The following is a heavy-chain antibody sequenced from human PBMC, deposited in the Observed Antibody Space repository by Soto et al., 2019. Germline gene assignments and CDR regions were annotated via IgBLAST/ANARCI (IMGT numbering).Heavy chain of an antibody. J-gene: IGHJ3*02. D-gene: IGHD3-10*01. V-gene: IGHV3-23*01. CDR2: ISGSGGAR. CDR3: AKVCGSGTLARPFDDFDI. Sequence: EVQLLESGGGLVQPGGSLKLSCAASGISFNTYAMSWVRQAPGKGLEWVSTISGSGGARYYADSVKGRIIMSRENSKNTLYLQVNRLRAEDTAIYYCAKVCGSGTLARPFDDFDIWGQGTMVTGSS. CDR1: GISFNTYA.